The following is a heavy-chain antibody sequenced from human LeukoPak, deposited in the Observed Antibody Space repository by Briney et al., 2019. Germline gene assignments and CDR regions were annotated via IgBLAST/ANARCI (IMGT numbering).Heavy chain of an antibody. V-gene: IGHV1-18*01. D-gene: IGHD4-11*01. CDR1: GYTFTYYG. Sequence: ASVKVSCKASGYTFTYYGISWVRQAPGQGLEWMGWISAYNGNTNYAQKLQGRVTMTTDTSTSTAYMELRSLTSDDTAVYYCARDVPDYMKGYYYYYMDVWGKGATVTVSS. CDR2: ISAYNGNT. J-gene: IGHJ6*03. CDR3: ARDVPDYMKGYYYYYMDV.